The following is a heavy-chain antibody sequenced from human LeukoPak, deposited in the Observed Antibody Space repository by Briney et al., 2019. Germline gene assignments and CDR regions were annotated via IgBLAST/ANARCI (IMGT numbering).Heavy chain of an antibody. J-gene: IGHJ4*02. CDR3: AREDHGDYVDY. Sequence: SETLSPTCTVSGGSISSYYWSWIRQPPGKGLEWIGYIYYSGSTYYNPSLKSRVTISVDTSKNQFSLKLSSVTAADTAVYYCAREDHGDYVDYWGQGTLVTVSS. CDR2: IYYSGST. V-gene: IGHV4-30-4*08. CDR1: GGSISSYY. D-gene: IGHD4-17*01.